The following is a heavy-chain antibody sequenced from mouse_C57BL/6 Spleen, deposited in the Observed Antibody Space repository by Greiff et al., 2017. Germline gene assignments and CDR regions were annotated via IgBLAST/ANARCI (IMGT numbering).Heavy chain of an antibody. CDR1: GYTFTSYW. J-gene: IGHJ1*03. Sequence: VQLQQPGAELVKPGASVKLSCKASGYTFTSYWMQWVKQRPGQGLEWIGEIDPSDSYTNYNQKFKGKATLTVDTSSSTAYMQLSSLTSEDSAVYYCAREENYDGSSYGYFDVWGTGTTVTVSS. V-gene: IGHV1-50*01. CDR3: AREENYDGSSYGYFDV. D-gene: IGHD1-1*01. CDR2: IDPSDSYT.